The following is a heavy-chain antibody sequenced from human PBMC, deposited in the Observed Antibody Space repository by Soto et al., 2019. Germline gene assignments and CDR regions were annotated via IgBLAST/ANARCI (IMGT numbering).Heavy chain of an antibody. V-gene: IGHV3-11*01. Sequence: QVQLVESGGGLVKPGGSLRLSCAASGFTFSDYYMSWIRQAPGKGLDCVSYISSSGSTIYYADSVKGRFTISRDNAKNSLHLQMNSLRAEDTAVYYCARDQSGYDYRYYYYYYMDVWGKGNTVTVSS. J-gene: IGHJ6*03. CDR3: ARDQSGYDYRYYYYYYMDV. CDR2: ISSSGSTI. D-gene: IGHD5-12*01. CDR1: GFTFSDYY.